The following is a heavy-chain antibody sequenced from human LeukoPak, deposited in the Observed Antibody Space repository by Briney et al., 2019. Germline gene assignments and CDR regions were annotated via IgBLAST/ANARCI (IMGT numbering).Heavy chain of an antibody. Sequence: SETLSLTCTVSGGSISSGSYYWSWIRQPAGKGLEWIGRIYTSGSTNYNPSLKSRVTISVDTSKNQFSLKLSSVTAADTAVYYCARDPYYDFWSGGHAFDIWGQGTMVTVSS. J-gene: IGHJ3*02. CDR1: GGSISSGSYY. V-gene: IGHV4-61*02. CDR3: ARDPYYDFWSGGHAFDI. CDR2: IYTSGST. D-gene: IGHD3-3*01.